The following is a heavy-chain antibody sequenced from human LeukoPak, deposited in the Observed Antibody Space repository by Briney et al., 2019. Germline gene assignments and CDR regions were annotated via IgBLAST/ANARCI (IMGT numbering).Heavy chain of an antibody. V-gene: IGHV1-2*02. J-gene: IGHJ6*02. CDR3: AREYCGGDCYHQTTGSHLMLGYGMDV. Sequence: RXXXGXGXXWMGXINXNSXGTNYAQKFQGRVTMTRDTSISTAYMELSRLRSDDTAVYYCAREYCGGDCYHQTTGSHLMLGYGMDVWGQGTTVTVSS. CDR2: INXNSXGT. D-gene: IGHD2-21*02.